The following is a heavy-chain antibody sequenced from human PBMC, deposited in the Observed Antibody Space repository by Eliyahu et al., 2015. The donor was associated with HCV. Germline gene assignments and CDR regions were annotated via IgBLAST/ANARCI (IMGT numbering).Heavy chain of an antibody. V-gene: IGHV3-15*01. D-gene: IGHD3-16*01. J-gene: IGHJ4*02. CDR3: TIDYEKGGFDY. Sequence: EVQLVESGGGLVKPGGSLRLSCVDSGSTFSNAWMSWVRQAPGKGLEWVGRIKSNADGGTTDYAAPVKDRFTITRDDSKNTLYLQMNSLTTEDTAIYYCTIDYEKGGFDYWGQGTLVTVSS. CDR2: IKSNADGGTT. CDR1: GSTFSNAW.